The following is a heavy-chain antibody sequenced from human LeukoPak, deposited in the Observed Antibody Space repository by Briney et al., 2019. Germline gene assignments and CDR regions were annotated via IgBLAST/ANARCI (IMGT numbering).Heavy chain of an antibody. D-gene: IGHD6-19*01. CDR3: ARGRGSGKFPGLFDY. V-gene: IGHV4-4*02. CDR2: IYHSGST. J-gene: IGHJ4*02. CDR1: GGSISSSNW. Sequence: SGTLSLTCAVSGGSISSSNWWSWVRQPPGKGLEWIGEIYHSGSTNYNPSLKSRVTISVDKSKNQFSLKLSSVTAADTAVYYCARGRGSGKFPGLFDYWGQGTLVTVSS.